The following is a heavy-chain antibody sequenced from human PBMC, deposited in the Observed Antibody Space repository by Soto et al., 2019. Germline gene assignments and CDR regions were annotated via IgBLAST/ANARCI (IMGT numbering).Heavy chain of an antibody. Sequence: SQTLSLTCAISGDRVSRNSAAWNWIRQSPSRGLEWLGRTYYRSKWYNDYAVSVKSRITINPDTSKNQFSLQLNSVTPEDTAVYYCARARRTSYSSGWYYFDYWGQGTLVTVSS. CDR2: TYYRSKWYN. V-gene: IGHV6-1*01. D-gene: IGHD6-19*01. CDR1: GDRVSRNSAA. J-gene: IGHJ4*02. CDR3: ARARRTSYSSGWYYFDY.